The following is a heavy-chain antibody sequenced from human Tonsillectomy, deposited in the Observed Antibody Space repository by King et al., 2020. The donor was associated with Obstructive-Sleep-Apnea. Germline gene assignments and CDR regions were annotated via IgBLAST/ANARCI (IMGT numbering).Heavy chain of an antibody. V-gene: IGHV5-51*01. Sequence: QLVQSGAEVKKPGESLKISCKGSGYSFTSYWIGWVRQMPGKGLEWMGIIYPGDSDTRYSPSFQGQVTISADKSISTAYLQWSSLKASDTAMYYCAKTYHYDSSGYFHAFDIWGQGTMVTVSS. CDR3: AKTYHYDSSGYFHAFDI. J-gene: IGHJ3*02. CDR2: IYPGDSDT. CDR1: GYSFTSYW. D-gene: IGHD3-22*01.